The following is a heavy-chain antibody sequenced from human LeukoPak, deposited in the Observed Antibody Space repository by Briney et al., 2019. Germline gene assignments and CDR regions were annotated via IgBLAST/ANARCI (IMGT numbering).Heavy chain of an antibody. CDR2: IIPSFGTA. J-gene: IGHJ5*02. CDR3: ARHNYAAATWFDH. V-gene: IGHV1-69*13. CDR1: GGTFSSYA. D-gene: IGHD1-1*01. Sequence: GASVKVSCKASGGTFSSYAISCVRQAPGQVLEWIEGIIPSFGTADYAQKLQGTVTITPDESTSNASMALSSLRSEGTAVSYSARHNYAAATWFDHWGHGTMVTVSS.